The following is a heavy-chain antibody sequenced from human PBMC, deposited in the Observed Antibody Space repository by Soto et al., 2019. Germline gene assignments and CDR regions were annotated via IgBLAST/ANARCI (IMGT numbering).Heavy chain of an antibody. J-gene: IGHJ4*02. CDR2: ISAYNGNT. Sequence: ASVKVSCKASGYTFTSYGISWVRQAPGQGLEWMGWISAYNGNTNYAQKLQGRVTMTTDTSTSTAYMELRSLRSDDTAVYYCARDFSQTTVVTYPIDYWGQGTLVTVSS. CDR1: GYTFTSYG. V-gene: IGHV1-18*01. D-gene: IGHD4-17*01. CDR3: ARDFSQTTVVTYPIDY.